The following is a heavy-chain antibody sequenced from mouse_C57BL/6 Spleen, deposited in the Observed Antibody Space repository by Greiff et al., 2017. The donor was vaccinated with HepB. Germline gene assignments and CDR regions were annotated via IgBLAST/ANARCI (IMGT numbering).Heavy chain of an antibody. Sequence: QVQLQQSGPELVKPGASVKISCKASGYEFSSSWMNWVKQRPGKGLEWIGRIYPGDGDTNYNGKFKGKATLTADNTSSTAYMQLSSLTSEDSAVYFCATGEQLRFYFDYWGQGTTLTVSS. CDR1: GYEFSSSW. V-gene: IGHV1-82*01. CDR3: ATGEQLRFYFDY. J-gene: IGHJ2*01. D-gene: IGHD3-2*02. CDR2: IYPGDGDT.